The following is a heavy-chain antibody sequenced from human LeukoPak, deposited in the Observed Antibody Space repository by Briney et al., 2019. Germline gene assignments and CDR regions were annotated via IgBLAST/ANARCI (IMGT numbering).Heavy chain of an antibody. V-gene: IGHV4-31*01. CDR1: GGSISSGSYY. Sequence: KPSETLSLTSTVSGGSISSGSYYWSWFRQRPGEGLEWIAYIHHSGSTYYNPSLKSPTIISIDTSKSQFSLKVTSVTAADTAVYYCARAYDSSGYYYYYYFDFWGQGTLVTVSS. CDR2: IHHSGST. J-gene: IGHJ4*02. CDR3: ARAYDSSGYYYYYYFDF. D-gene: IGHD3-22*01.